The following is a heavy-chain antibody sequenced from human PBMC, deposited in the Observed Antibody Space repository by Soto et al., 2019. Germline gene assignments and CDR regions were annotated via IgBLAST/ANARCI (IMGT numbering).Heavy chain of an antibody. CDR2: INSDGSST. D-gene: IGHD2-15*01. J-gene: IGHJ6*03. Sequence: GGSLRLSCAASGFTFSSYWMHWVRQAPGKGLVWVSRINSDGSSTSYADSVKGRFTISRDNAKNTLYLQMNSLRAEDTAVYYCAKASGVVGYCSGGSCYFSDYYYMDVWGKGTTVTVSS. V-gene: IGHV3-74*01. CDR1: GFTFSSYW. CDR3: AKASGVVGYCSGGSCYFSDYYYMDV.